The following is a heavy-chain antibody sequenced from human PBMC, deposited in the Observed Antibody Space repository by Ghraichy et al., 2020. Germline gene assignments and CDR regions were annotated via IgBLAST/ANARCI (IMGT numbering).Heavy chain of an antibody. CDR2: ISSSSSTI. CDR1: GFTFSSYS. V-gene: IGHV3-48*02. Sequence: GGSLRLSCAASGFTFSSYSMNWVRQAPGKGLEWVSYISSSSSTIYYADSVKGRFTISRDNAKNSLYLQMNSLRDEDTAVYYCARNYYDFWSGYYSVWFDPWGQGTLVTVSS. CDR3: ARNYYDFWSGYYSVWFDP. J-gene: IGHJ5*02. D-gene: IGHD3-3*01.